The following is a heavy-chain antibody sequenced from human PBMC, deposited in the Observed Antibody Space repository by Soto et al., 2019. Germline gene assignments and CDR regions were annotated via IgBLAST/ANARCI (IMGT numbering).Heavy chain of an antibody. D-gene: IGHD2-15*01. CDR2: IIPILGIA. CDR1: GGTFSSYT. Sequence: ASVKVSCKASGGTFSSYTISWVRQAPGQGLEWMGRIIPILGIANYAQKFQGRVTITADKSTSTAYMELSSLRSEDTAVYYCARFESCSGGSCQHARYLFDPWGQGTLVTVSS. CDR3: ARFESCSGGSCQHARYLFDP. V-gene: IGHV1-69*02. J-gene: IGHJ5*02.